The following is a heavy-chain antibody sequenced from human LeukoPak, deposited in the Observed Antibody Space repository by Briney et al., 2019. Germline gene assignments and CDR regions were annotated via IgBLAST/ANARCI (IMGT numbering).Heavy chain of an antibody. CDR3: ATSVHYYDSSGPPGD. J-gene: IGHJ4*02. V-gene: IGHV3-23*01. Sequence: GGSLRLSCAASRFIFSTYAMSWVRQAPGKGLEWVSAISGSGGSTYYADSVKGRFTISRDNSKNTLYLQMHSLRAEDTAVYYCATSVHYYDSSGPPGDWGQGTLVTVSS. D-gene: IGHD3-22*01. CDR2: ISGSGGST. CDR1: RFIFSTYA.